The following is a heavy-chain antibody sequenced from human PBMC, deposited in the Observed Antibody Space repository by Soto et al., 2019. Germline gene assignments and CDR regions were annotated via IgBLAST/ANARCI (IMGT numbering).Heavy chain of an antibody. CDR3: AKAACSGGSCSNWFDP. D-gene: IGHD2-15*01. Sequence: HPGGSLRLSCAASGFTFSSYAMSWVRQAPGKGLEWVSAISGSGGSTYYADSVKGRFTISRDNFKNTLYLQMNSLRAEDTAVYYCAKAACSGGSCSNWFDPWGQGTLVTVSS. CDR1: GFTFSSYA. CDR2: ISGSGGST. V-gene: IGHV3-23*01. J-gene: IGHJ5*02.